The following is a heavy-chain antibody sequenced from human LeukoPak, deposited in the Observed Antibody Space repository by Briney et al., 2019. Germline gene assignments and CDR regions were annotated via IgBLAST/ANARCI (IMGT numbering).Heavy chain of an antibody. V-gene: IGHV3-30-3*01. CDR3: AKEQSSSGFFDY. J-gene: IGHJ4*02. CDR2: ISYDGNNE. CDR1: GFTFSSYA. Sequence: PGRSLRLSCAASGFTFSSYAMHWVRQAPGKGLEWVAVISYDGNNEYYADSVKGRFTISRDNSENTLYLQMNSLRAEDTAVYYCAKEQSSSGFFDYWGQGTLVTVSS. D-gene: IGHD6-6*01.